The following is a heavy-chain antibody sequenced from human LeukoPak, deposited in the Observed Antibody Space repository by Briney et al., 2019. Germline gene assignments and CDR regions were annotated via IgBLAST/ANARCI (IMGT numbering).Heavy chain of an antibody. CDR2: IKSKTDGGTT. D-gene: IGHD3-10*01. Sequence: GGSLRLSCAASGFTFSSYEMNWVRQAPGKGLEWVGRIKSKTDGGTTDYAAPVKGRFTISRDDSKNTLYLQMNSLKTEDTAVYYCTTLHYYGSGSYWANYYYYYMDVWGKGTTVTISS. J-gene: IGHJ6*03. CDR1: GFTFSSYE. CDR3: TTLHYYGSGSYWANYYYYYMDV. V-gene: IGHV3-15*01.